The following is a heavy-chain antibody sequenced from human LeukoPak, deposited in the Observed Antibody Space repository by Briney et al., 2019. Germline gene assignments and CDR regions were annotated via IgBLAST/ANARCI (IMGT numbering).Heavy chain of an antibody. Sequence: GGSLRLSCAASGFTFDDYAMHWVRQAPGKGLEWVSGISWNSGNIDYADSVKGRFTISRDNAKNTLYLQMNNLRAEDTAIYYCATDSYVSGSYYRLFYWGQGTLVTVSS. CDR1: GFTFDDYA. CDR3: ATDSYVSGSYYRLFY. V-gene: IGHV3-9*01. J-gene: IGHJ4*02. CDR2: ISWNSGNI. D-gene: IGHD3-10*01.